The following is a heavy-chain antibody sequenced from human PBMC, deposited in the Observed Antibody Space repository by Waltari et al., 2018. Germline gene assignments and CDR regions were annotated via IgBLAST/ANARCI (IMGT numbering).Heavy chain of an antibody. CDR1: GFTFSDYY. D-gene: IGHD2-2*01. CDR2: ISSTGRNT. CDR3: ARGPPTLTSTTFQSDS. Sequence: QERLVEAGGGLVQAGGSLRLSCGASGFTFSDYYTRWIRQAPGKGLEWVADISSTGRNTDYGDSVRGRFTISRDNTKNSLYLQMHSLRVEDTAVYFCARGPPTLTSTTFQSDSWGQGTLVTVSS. V-gene: IGHV3-11*06. J-gene: IGHJ5*02.